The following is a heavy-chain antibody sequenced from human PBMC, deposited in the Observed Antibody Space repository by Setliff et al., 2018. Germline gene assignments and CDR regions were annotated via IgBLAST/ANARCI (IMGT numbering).Heavy chain of an antibody. V-gene: IGHV1-69*13. J-gene: IGHJ6*02. CDR1: GGTFSSYA. CDR2: IIPIFGTA. D-gene: IGHD4-17*01. Sequence: SVKVSCKASGGTFSSYAISWVRQAPGQRLEWMGGIIPIFGTANYAQKFQGRVTITADESTSTAYMEPSSLRSEDTAVYYCARDLIDPDYGDYLSFYYYGMDVWGQGTTVTVSS. CDR3: ARDLIDPDYGDYLSFYYYGMDV.